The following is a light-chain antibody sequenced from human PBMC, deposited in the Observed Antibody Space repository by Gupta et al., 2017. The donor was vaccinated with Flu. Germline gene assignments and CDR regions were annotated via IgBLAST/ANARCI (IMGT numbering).Light chain of an antibody. V-gene: IGLV3-19*01. J-gene: IGLJ3*02. CDR1: SLRSYY. CDR2: GEN. CDR3: NARDSSGNHRWV. Sequence: SSALTQDPAVSVALGQTVRITCQGDSLRSYYARCYQQTPGQAPVLVIYGENKRPAGIPDRFSGSRSGNTAALTITGAQAEEEADYYCNARDSSGNHRWVFGGGTKLTVL.